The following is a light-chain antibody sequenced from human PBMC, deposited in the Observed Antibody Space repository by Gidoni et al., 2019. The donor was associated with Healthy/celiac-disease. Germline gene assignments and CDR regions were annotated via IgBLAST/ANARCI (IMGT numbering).Light chain of an antibody. J-gene: IGKJ3*01. V-gene: IGKV3-11*01. Sequence: EIVLTQSPATLSLSPGARATLSCRASQSVSSYLAWYQQKPGQAPRLLIYDASNRATGIPARFSGSGSGTDFTLTISSLEPEDFAVYYCQQRSNWPPTFGPXTKVDIK. CDR3: QQRSNWPPT. CDR1: QSVSSY. CDR2: DAS.